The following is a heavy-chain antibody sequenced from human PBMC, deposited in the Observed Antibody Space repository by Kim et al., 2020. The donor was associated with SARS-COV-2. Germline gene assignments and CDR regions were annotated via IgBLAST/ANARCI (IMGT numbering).Heavy chain of an antibody. V-gene: IGHV3-9*01. D-gene: IGHD2-15*01. CDR2: ISWNSGSI. J-gene: IGHJ5*02. CDR1: GFTFDDYA. CDR3: AKGEVVGKSFPNRIDP. Sequence: GGSLRLSCAASGFTFDDYAMHWVRQAPGKGLEWVSGISWNSGSIGYADSVKGRFTISRDNAKNSLYLQMNSLRAEDTALYYCAKGEVVGKSFPNRIDPGG.